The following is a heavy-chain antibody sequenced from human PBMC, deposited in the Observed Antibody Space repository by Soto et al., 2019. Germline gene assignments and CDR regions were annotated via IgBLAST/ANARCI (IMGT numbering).Heavy chain of an antibody. CDR1: SVSNAW. J-gene: IGHJ4*02. V-gene: IGHV3-15*07. CDR2: IKSKTDGGTT. D-gene: IGHD4-17*01. CDR3: TPAPPMTTVTTDY. Sequence: SVSNAWMNWVRQAPGKGLEWVGRIKSKTDGGTTDYAAPVKGRFTISRDDSKNTLYLQMNSLKTEDTAVYYCTPAPPMTTVTTDYWGQGNLVTVSS.